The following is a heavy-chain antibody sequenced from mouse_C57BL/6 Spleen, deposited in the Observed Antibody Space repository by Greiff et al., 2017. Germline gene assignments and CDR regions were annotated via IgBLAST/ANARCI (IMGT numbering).Heavy chain of an antibody. Sequence: DVQLVESGGDLVKPGGSLTLSCAASGFTFSSYGMSWVRQTPDKRLEWVATISSGGSYTYYPDSVKGRFTISRDNAKNTLYLQMSRLKSEDTAMYYGARQGRWDEGEDEAMDYWGQGTSVTVSS. J-gene: IGHJ4*01. CDR1: GFTFSSYG. CDR2: ISSGGSYT. CDR3: ARQGRWDEGEDEAMDY. D-gene: IGHD4-1*01. V-gene: IGHV5-6*01.